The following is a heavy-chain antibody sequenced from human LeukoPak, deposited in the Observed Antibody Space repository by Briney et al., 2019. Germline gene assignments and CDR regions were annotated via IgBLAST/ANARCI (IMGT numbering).Heavy chain of an antibody. CDR3: ARWAGETTYYYYGMDV. J-gene: IGHJ6*02. D-gene: IGHD3-16*01. V-gene: IGHV5-51*01. CDR1: GYSFTSYW. Sequence: GESLKISCKGSGYSFTSYWIGWVRQMPGKGLEWMGIIYPGDSDTRCSPSFQGQVTISADKSISTAYLQWSSLKASDTAMYYCARWAGETTYYYYGMDVWGQGTTVTVSS. CDR2: IYPGDSDT.